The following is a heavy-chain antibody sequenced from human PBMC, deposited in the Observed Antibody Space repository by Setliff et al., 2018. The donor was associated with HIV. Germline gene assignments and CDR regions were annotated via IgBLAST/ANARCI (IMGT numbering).Heavy chain of an antibody. Sequence: PSETLSLTCSVSGGSISNFYWSWIRQPPGKGLEWVGHIYSTGDTNYNPSLKSRVTFSAATSKNQLSLSLTSVTAADTAVYYCARVRLTMIMMVDYFDQWGQGTLVTVSS. CDR2: IYSTGDT. V-gene: IGHV4-59*12. D-gene: IGHD3-22*01. CDR3: ARVRLTMIMMVDYFDQ. CDR1: GGSISNFY. J-gene: IGHJ4*02.